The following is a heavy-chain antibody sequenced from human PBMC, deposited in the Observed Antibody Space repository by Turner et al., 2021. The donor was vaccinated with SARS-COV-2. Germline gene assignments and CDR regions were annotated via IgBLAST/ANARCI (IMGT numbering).Heavy chain of an antibody. Sequence: EVQLVESGGGLVQPGGSLRLSCAASGFTFSNSDMNWVHQAPGKGLEWVSGVSWNGSSTHYADSVKGRFIISRDNSSNTLYLQTNSLRTRGYTYDAVADYWGQGTLVTVSS. CDR2: VSWNGSST. D-gene: IGHD5-18*01. CDR3: ADY. V-gene: IGHV3-35*01. J-gene: IGHJ4*02. CDR1: GFTFSNSD.